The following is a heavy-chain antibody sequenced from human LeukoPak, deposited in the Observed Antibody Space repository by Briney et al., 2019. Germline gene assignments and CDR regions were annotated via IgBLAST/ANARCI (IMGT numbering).Heavy chain of an antibody. Sequence: ASVKVSCKASGYTFTGYYMHWVRQAPGQGPEWMGWINPDSGGTNYAQKFQGRVTMTRDTSISTAYMELSSLRSEDTAVYYCARGPDYGDYSYWGQGTLVTVSS. CDR3: ARGPDYGDYSY. V-gene: IGHV1-2*02. CDR1: GYTFTGYY. D-gene: IGHD4-17*01. J-gene: IGHJ4*02. CDR2: INPDSGGT.